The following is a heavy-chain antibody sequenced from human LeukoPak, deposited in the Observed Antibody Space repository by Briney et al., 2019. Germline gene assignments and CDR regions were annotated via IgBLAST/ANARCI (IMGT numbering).Heavy chain of an antibody. V-gene: IGHV4-39*01. CDR2: MHYSGST. CDR1: GGSISSSTYY. D-gene: IGHD3-10*01. Sequence: PSETLSLTCTVSGGSISSSTYYWAWIRQPPGKGLEWIGSMHYSGSTYYSPSLKSRVTISVDTSKNQFSLKLRSETAADTAVYYCARQTDYYGSGSYYGVFDPWGQGTLVTVSS. CDR3: ARQTDYYGSGSYYGVFDP. J-gene: IGHJ5*02.